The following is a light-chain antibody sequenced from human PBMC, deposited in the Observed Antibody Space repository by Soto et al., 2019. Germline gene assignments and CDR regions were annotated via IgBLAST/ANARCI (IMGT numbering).Light chain of an antibody. CDR3: QQYNSYST. CDR2: DAS. J-gene: IGKJ1*01. CDR1: QSIGTW. Sequence: DIQMTQSPSTLSASVGDRVTITCRASQSIGTWLAWYQQKVGGAPNLLIYDASRLESGVPSRFSGSGSETEFPLTISSLQPDDFATYYCQQYNSYSTFGPGTKVEIK. V-gene: IGKV1-5*01.